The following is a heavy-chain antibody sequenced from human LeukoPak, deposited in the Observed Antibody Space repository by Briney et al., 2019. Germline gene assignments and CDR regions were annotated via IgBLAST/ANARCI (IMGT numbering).Heavy chain of an antibody. CDR2: ISSSGSTI. V-gene: IGHV3-48*03. D-gene: IGHD3-22*01. CDR3: ARESSGYSYYYGMDV. J-gene: IGHJ6*02. Sequence: GGSLRLSCAVSGFTFSSYEMNWVRQAPGKGVEWVSYISSSGSTIYYADSVKGRFTISRDNAKNSLYLQMNSLRAEDTAVYYCARESSGYSYYYGMDVWGQGTTVTVSS. CDR1: GFTFSSYE.